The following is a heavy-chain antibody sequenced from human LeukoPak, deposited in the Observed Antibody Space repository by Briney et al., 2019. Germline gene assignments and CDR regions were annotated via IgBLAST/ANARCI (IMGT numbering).Heavy chain of an antibody. J-gene: IGHJ3*02. D-gene: IGHD4-17*01. Sequence: GGSLRLSCAASGFTVSSNYMSWVRQAPGKGLEWVSVIYSGGRTYYAASVKGRVTISRDNSKNTLYLQMNSLRAEDTAVYYCARAVAYGDDDAFDIWGQGTMVTVSS. CDR2: IYSGGRT. CDR1: GFTVSSNY. CDR3: ARAVAYGDDDAFDI. V-gene: IGHV3-53*01.